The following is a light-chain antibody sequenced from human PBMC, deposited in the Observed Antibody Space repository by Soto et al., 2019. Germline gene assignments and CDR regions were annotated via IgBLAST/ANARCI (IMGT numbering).Light chain of an antibody. CDR3: QQYNNCPMWT. V-gene: IGKV3D-15*01. CDR1: QSVRTY. Sequence: IVLTQSPATLSLSPGERATLSCRASQSVRTYLAWYQQKRGQAPRLLMYDASNRASGVPARFSGSGSGTEFTLTISSLQSEDFAVYYCQQYNNCPMWTFREG. CDR2: DAS. J-gene: IGKJ1*01.